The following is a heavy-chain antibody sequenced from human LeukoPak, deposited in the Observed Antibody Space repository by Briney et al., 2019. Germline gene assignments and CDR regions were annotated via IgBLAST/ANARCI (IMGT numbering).Heavy chain of an antibody. D-gene: IGHD5-24*01. J-gene: IGHJ4*02. Sequence: GGSLRLSCAASGFTFSNYGMHWVRQAPGKGLEWVSIISYDGNDRYYGDSVRGRFTISRDNSKNTVDLQMDSLRADDTAVYYCARDLNVGRDGRHNGADCWGQGSLVTVSS. V-gene: IGHV3-33*01. CDR1: GFTFSNYG. CDR2: ISYDGNDR. CDR3: ARDLNVGRDGRHNGADC.